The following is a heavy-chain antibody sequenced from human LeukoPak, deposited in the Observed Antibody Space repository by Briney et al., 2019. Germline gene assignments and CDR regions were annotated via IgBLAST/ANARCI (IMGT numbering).Heavy chain of an antibody. CDR2: LYTRGRT. Sequence: SETLSLTCTVSGDSIRSYYWSSIPHPAGKGLESIARLYTRGRTNYTTSLKSRVTMSVDTAKNQFSLKLSSVSAADTAVYYCARESQGDYDFWSGYYAGWFDPWGQGTLVIVSS. CDR1: GDSIRSYY. V-gene: IGHV4-4*07. CDR3: ARESQGDYDFWSGYYAGWFDP. J-gene: IGHJ5*02. D-gene: IGHD3-3*01.